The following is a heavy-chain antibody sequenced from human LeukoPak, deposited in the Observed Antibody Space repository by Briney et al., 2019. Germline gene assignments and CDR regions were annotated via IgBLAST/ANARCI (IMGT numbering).Heavy chain of an antibody. V-gene: IGHV3-53*01. CDR3: AREGGGYENWFDP. D-gene: IGHD5-12*01. CDR2: IYSGGST. CDR1: GFTVSSNY. Sequence: GGSLRLSCAASGFTVSSNYMSWVRQAPGKGLEWVSVIYSGGSTYYADSVKGRFTISRDNSKNTLYLQMNSLRAEDTAVYYCAREGGGYENWFDPWGQGTLVTVSS. J-gene: IGHJ5*02.